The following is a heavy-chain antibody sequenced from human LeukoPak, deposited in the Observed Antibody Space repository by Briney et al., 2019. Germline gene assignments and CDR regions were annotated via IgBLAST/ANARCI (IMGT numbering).Heavy chain of an antibody. Sequence: NPSETLSLTCTVSGGSISSYYWSWIRQPAGKGLEWIGRIYTSGSTNYNPSLKSRVTMSVDTSKNQFSLNLSSVTAADTAVYYCAREARTSWYEDYYYYYYMDVWGKGTTVTVSS. CDR2: IYTSGST. J-gene: IGHJ6*03. CDR3: AREARTSWYEDYYYYYYMDV. V-gene: IGHV4-4*07. CDR1: GGSISSYY. D-gene: IGHD6-13*01.